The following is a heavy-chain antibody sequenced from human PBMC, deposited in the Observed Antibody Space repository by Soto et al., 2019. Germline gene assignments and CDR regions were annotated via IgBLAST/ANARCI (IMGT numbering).Heavy chain of an antibody. J-gene: IGHJ6*02. CDR3: AKFLWYGELPLSGMDV. CDR2: ISGSGGST. Sequence: PGGSLRLSCAASGFTFSSYAMSWVRQAPGKGLEWVSAISGSGGSTYYADSVKGRFTISRDNSKNTLYLQMNSLRAEDTAVYYCAKFLWYGELPLSGMDVWGQGTTVTVSS. V-gene: IGHV3-23*01. CDR1: GFTFSSYA. D-gene: IGHD3-10*01.